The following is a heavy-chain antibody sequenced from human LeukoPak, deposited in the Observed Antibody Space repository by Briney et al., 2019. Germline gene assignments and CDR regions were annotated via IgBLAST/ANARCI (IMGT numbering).Heavy chain of an antibody. J-gene: IGHJ2*01. CDR2: IHYSGST. Sequence: SETLSLTCSVSGGSISSNSYYWGWIRQPPGKGLEWIGSIHYSGSTYYNPFLKSRVTISVDTSKNQFSLRLSSVTAADTAVFYCASSLGYCSSRRYWYFDLWGRGTLVTVSS. CDR1: GGSISSNSYY. V-gene: IGHV4-39*01. CDR3: ASSLGYCSSRRYWYFDL. D-gene: IGHD6-13*01.